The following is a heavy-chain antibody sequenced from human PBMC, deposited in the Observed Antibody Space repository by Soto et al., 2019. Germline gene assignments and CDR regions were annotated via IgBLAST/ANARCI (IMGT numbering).Heavy chain of an antibody. V-gene: IGHV1-69*12. Sequence: QVQLVQSRAEVKKPGSSVKVSCKASGGTFSSYAISWVRQAPGQGLEWMGGIIPIFGTADYAQKFQGRVTITADESTSTAYMELSTLRSEDTAVYYCARHVPAAGYYYGMDVWGQGTTVTVSS. D-gene: IGHD2-2*01. CDR3: ARHVPAAGYYYGMDV. J-gene: IGHJ6*02. CDR1: GGTFSSYA. CDR2: IIPIFGTA.